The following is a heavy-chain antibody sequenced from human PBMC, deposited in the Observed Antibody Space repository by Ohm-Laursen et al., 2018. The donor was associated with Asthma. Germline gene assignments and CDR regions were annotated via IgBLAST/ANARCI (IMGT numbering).Heavy chain of an antibody. D-gene: IGHD1-1*01. CDR2: ISGSGGST. J-gene: IGHJ6*02. V-gene: IGHV3-23*01. Sequence: SLRLSCAASGFTFSSYAMSWVRQAPGKGLEWVSGISGSGGSTYYADSVKGRFTISRDNAKNSLYLQMNSLRAQDTAVYYCAVRTTSAGFDVWGQGTTVTVSS. CDR1: GFTFSSYA. CDR3: AVRTTSAGFDV.